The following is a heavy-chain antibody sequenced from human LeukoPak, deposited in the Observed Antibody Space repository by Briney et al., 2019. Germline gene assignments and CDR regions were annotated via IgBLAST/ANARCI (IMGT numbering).Heavy chain of an antibody. CDR2: IKQDGSEK. D-gene: IGHD4-11*01. CDR3: AKGTATRDYYFDY. CDR1: GFTFSSYW. V-gene: IGHV3-7*01. Sequence: GGSLRLSCAASGFTFSSYWMSWVRQAPGKGLEWVANIKQDGSEKYYVDSVKGRFTISRDNAKNSLYLQMNSLRAEDTAVYYCAKGTATRDYYFDYWGQGTLVTVSS. J-gene: IGHJ4*02.